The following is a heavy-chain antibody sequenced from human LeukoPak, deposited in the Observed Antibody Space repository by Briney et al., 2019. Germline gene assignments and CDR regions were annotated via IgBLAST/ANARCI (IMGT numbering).Heavy chain of an antibody. V-gene: IGHV4-34*01. CDR2: INHSGST. Sequence: SETLSLTCAVYGGSFSGYYWSWIRQPPGKGLEWIGEINHSGSTNYNPSLKSRVTVSVDTSKNQFSLKLSSVTAADTAVYYCASSDSSSWYVRMVYYVYWGQGTLVTVSS. CDR3: ASSDSSSWYVRMVYYVY. CDR1: GGSFSGYY. J-gene: IGHJ4*02. D-gene: IGHD6-13*01.